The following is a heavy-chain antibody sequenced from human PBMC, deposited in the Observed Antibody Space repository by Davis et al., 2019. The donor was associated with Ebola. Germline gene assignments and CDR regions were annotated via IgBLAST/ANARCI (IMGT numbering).Heavy chain of an antibody. CDR3: ARGRVRRFDY. V-gene: IGHV4-34*01. CDR1: GGSFSGYY. CDR2: INHSGST. J-gene: IGHJ4*02. Sequence: MPSEILSLTCAVYGGSFSGYYWSWIRQPPGKGLEWIGEINHSGSTNYNPSLKSRVTISVDTSKNQFSLKLSSVTAADTAVYYCARGRVRRFDYWGQGTLVTVSS.